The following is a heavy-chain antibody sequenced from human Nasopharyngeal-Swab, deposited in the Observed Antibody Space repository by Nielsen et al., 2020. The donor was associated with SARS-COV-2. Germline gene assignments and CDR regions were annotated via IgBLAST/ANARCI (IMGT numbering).Heavy chain of an antibody. CDR2: INHSGST. Sequence: PSETLSLTCGVYGGSFSSYYWSWIRQPPGKGLEWIGEINHSGSTNYNPSLESRVTLSVDTSKNQFSLNLISVTAADTAVYYCAREMASFDNWGQGTLVTVSS. D-gene: IGHD5-24*01. V-gene: IGHV4-34*01. CDR1: GGSFSSYY. J-gene: IGHJ4*02. CDR3: AREMASFDN.